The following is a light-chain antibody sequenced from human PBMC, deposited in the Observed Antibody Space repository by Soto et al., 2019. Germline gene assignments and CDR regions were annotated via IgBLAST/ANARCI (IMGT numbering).Light chain of an antibody. CDR2: GNG. J-gene: IGLJ2*01. CDR3: QSYDISLTAVV. Sequence: QSVLTQPPSVSGAPGQRVTVSCTGSSSNIGAGFDVQWYQHLPGTAPKLLIDGNGNRPSGVPERFSGSKSDTSASLAITGIQAEDEADYYCQSYDISLTAVVFGGGTQLTVL. V-gene: IGLV1-40*01. CDR1: SSNIGAGFD.